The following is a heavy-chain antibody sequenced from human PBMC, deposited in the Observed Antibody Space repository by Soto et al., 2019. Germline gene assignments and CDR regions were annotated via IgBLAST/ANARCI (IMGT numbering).Heavy chain of an antibody. CDR2: IDPSDSYT. D-gene: IGHD3-3*01. CDR1: GYSFSSYW. J-gene: IGHJ3*02. V-gene: IGHV5-10-1*01. CDR3: ARQAIFGVIIIAFDI. Sequence: GESLKISCKGSGYSFSSYWITWVRQMPGKGLEWMGRIDPSDSYTDYSPSFQGHVTISADKSISTAYLQWSSLKASDTAMYYCARQAIFGVIIIAFDIWGQGTMVTVSS.